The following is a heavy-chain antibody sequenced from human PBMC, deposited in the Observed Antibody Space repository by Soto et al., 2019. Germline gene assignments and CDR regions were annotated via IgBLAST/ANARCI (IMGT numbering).Heavy chain of an antibody. D-gene: IGHD3-22*01. CDR2: ISYDGSNK. CDR1: GFTFSSYG. V-gene: IGHV3-30*18. CDR3: AKDRDYYDSSGFDY. J-gene: IGHJ4*02. Sequence: PGGSLRLSCAASGFTFSSYGMHWVRQAPGKGLEWVAVISYDGSNKYYADSVKGRFTISRDNSKNTLYLQMNSLRAEDTAVYYCAKDRDYYDSSGFDYWGQGTLVT.